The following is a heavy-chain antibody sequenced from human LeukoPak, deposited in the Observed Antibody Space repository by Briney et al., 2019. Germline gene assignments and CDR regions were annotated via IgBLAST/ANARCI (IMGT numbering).Heavy chain of an antibody. CDR1: GYTFTGYY. CDR2: INPNSGGT. Sequence: ASVKVSCKASGYTFTGYYMHWVRQAPGQGLEWMGWINPNSGGTNYAQKFQGRVNMTRDTSISTAYMELSRLRSDDTAVYYCARDLKSLVGWFDHWGQGTLVTVSS. J-gene: IGHJ5*02. V-gene: IGHV1-2*02. D-gene: IGHD2-2*01. CDR3: ARDLKSLVGWFDH.